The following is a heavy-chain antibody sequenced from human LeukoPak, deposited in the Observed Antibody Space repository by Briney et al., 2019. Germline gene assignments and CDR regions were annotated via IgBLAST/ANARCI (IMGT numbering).Heavy chain of an antibody. J-gene: IGHJ4*02. Sequence: GGSLRLSCSASGFTFSNYKVHWVRQAPGKGLEYVSGISRNAGDTYYADSVKGRFTISRDNSKSSLYLQMSSLRAEDTAVYYFVKGFGDNECYWGQGTLVTVSS. D-gene: IGHD4/OR15-4a*01. CDR1: GFTFSNYK. V-gene: IGHV3-64D*06. CDR3: VKGFGDNECY. CDR2: ISRNAGDT.